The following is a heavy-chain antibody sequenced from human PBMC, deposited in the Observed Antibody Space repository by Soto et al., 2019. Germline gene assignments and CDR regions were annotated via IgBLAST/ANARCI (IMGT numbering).Heavy chain of an antibody. J-gene: IGHJ4*02. CDR2: IYYSGST. CDR3: ARTLTDSSGLGLDY. V-gene: IGHV4-61*01. D-gene: IGHD3-22*01. Sequence: QVQLQESGPGLVKPSETLSLTCTVSGGSVSSGSYYWSWIRQPPGKGLEWIGYIYYSGSTNYNPSLKSRVTISVDTSKNQFSLKLSSVTAADTAVCYCARTLTDSSGLGLDYWGQGTLVTVSS. CDR1: GGSVSSGSYY.